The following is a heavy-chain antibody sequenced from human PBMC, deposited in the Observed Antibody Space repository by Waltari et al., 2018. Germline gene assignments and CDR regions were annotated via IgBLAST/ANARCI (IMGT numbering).Heavy chain of an antibody. Sequence: EVQLVESGGGLVQPGGTLKLSCAAPGFTFSVAAMRWIRQDAGKGREWVGRIRSTANNYATVYVASMKGRFTISRDDSKNTEYLQMNSLKTEDTAVYYCAKYTKSWLNWGQGTLVTVSS. D-gene: IGHD2-2*02. CDR3: AKYTKSWLN. CDR2: IRSTANNYAT. CDR1: GFTFSVAA. J-gene: IGHJ4*02. V-gene: IGHV3-73*01.